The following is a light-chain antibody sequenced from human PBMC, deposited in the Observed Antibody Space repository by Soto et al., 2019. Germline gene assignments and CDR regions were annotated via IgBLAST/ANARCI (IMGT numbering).Light chain of an antibody. CDR3: ETWDINPLVV. Sequence: QPVLTQSSSASASLGSSVKLTCTLSSGHTTYIIAWHQQQPGKAPRYLMKLETSGSYNKGSGVPDRFSGSSSGADRYLTISNLPFEDEADYYCETWDINPLVVFGGGTKLTVL. V-gene: IGLV4-60*02. CDR1: SGHTTYI. CDR2: LETSGSY. J-gene: IGLJ2*01.